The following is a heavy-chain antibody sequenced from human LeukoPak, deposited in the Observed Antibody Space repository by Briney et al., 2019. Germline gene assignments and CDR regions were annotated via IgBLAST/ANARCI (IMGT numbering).Heavy chain of an antibody. D-gene: IGHD6-19*01. J-gene: IGHJ2*01. Sequence: GGSLRLSCAAPGFTFSSYGMHWVRQAPGKGLEWVAVIWYDGSNKYYADSVKGRFTISRDNSKNTLYLQMNSLRAEDTAVYYCARWSSGWTRGAPELIWYFDLWGRGTLVTVSS. CDR2: IWYDGSNK. CDR3: ARWSSGWTRGAPELIWYFDL. CDR1: GFTFSSYG. V-gene: IGHV3-33*01.